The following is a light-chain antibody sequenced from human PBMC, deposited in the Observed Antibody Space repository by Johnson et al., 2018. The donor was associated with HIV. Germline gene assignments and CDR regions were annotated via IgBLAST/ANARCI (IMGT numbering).Light chain of an antibody. CDR3: GTWDSSLNVYV. V-gene: IGLV1-51*01. J-gene: IGLJ1*01. CDR1: SSNIGNNY. CDR2: ENN. Sequence: QSVLTQPPSVSAAPGQKVTISCSGSSSNIGNNYVSWYQQLPGTAPKLLIYENNKRPSGIPDRFSGSKSGTSATLGITGLQTGDEADYYCGTWDSSLNVYVFGTSTKVTVL.